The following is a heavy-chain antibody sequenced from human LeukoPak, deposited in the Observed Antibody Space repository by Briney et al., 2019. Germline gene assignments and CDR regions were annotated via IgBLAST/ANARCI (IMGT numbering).Heavy chain of an antibody. Sequence: KPSQTLSLTCTVSGGSISSGTYYRRWIRQPAGKGLEWIGRIYTSGSTNYNPSLKSRVTISVDTSKNQFSLKLSSVTAADTAVYYCARGQGNYDILTGYYYWGQGTLVTVSS. CDR3: ARGQGNYDILTGYYY. D-gene: IGHD3-9*01. V-gene: IGHV4-61*02. CDR1: GGSISSGTYY. J-gene: IGHJ4*02. CDR2: IYTSGST.